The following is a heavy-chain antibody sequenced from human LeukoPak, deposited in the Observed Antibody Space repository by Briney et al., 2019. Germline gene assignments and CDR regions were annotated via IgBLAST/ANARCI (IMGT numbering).Heavy chain of an antibody. J-gene: IGHJ6*03. V-gene: IGHV3-9*01. Sequence: GGSLRLSCAASGFTFDDYAMHWVRQAPGKGLEWVSGISWNSGSIGYADSVKGRFTISRDNAKNSLYLQMNSLRAEDTAVYYCARAYSGTYGLGYYYMDVWGKGTTVTVSS. CDR2: ISWNSGSI. D-gene: IGHD1-26*01. CDR3: ARAYSGTYGLGYYYMDV. CDR1: GFTFDDYA.